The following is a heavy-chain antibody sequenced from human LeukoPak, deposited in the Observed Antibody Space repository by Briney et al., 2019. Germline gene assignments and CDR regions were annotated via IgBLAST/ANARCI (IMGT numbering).Heavy chain of an antibody. Sequence: SETLSLTCTVSGGSIRSYYWSWIRQPPGKGLEWIGCIYYSGSTSYNPSLKSRVTISVDTSKNQFSLKLSSVTAADTAVYYCARDAGHQLSRRNYYAMDVWGQGTTVTVSS. CDR1: GGSIRSYY. CDR2: IYYSGST. J-gene: IGHJ6*02. V-gene: IGHV4-59*12. CDR3: ARDAGHQLSRRNYYAMDV. D-gene: IGHD2-2*01.